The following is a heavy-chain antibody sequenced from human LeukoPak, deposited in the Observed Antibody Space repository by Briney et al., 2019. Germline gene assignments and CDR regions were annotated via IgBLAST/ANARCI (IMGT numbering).Heavy chain of an antibody. Sequence: ASVKVSCKASGYTFTSYPINWVRQATGQGLEWMGIINPSGGSTSDAQRFQGRVTLTRDRSTSTVYMELSSLRFEDTAVYYCARLGAAAVDYWGQGTLVTVSS. CDR3: ARLGAAAVDY. D-gene: IGHD6-13*01. V-gene: IGHV1-46*01. J-gene: IGHJ4*02. CDR1: GYTFTSYP. CDR2: INPSGGST.